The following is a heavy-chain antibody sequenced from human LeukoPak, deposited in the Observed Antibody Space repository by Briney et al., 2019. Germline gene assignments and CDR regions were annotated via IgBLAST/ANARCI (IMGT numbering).Heavy chain of an antibody. Sequence: PGGSLRLSCAASGFTVSSNYMSWVRQAPGKGLEWVSSISSSSSYIYYADSVKGRFTISRDNAKNSLYLQMNSLRAEDTAVYYCARDPYYYGSGSYYPDAFDIWGQGTMVTVSS. CDR2: ISSSSSYI. CDR1: GFTVSSNY. CDR3: ARDPYYYGSGSYYPDAFDI. J-gene: IGHJ3*02. V-gene: IGHV3-21*01. D-gene: IGHD3-10*01.